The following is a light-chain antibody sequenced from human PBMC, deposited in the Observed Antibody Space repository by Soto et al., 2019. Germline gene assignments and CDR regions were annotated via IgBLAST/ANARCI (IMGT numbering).Light chain of an antibody. CDR2: LNSDGSH. V-gene: IGLV4-69*01. CDR1: SGHSSYA. Sequence: QLVLTQSPSASASLGASVKLTCTLSSGHSSYAIAWHQQQPEKGPRYLMKLNSDGSHSKGDGIPDRFSGSSSGAERYLTISSLQSEDEADYYCQTWATGIRVFGGGTNLTVL. J-gene: IGLJ3*02. CDR3: QTWATGIRV.